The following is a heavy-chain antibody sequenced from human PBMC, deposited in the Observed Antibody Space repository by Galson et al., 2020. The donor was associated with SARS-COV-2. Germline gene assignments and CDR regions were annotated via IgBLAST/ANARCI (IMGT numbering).Heavy chain of an antibody. CDR3: ARDAERYYDSSGYRNNYFYY. V-gene: IGHV3-21*01. CDR2: ISSSSSYI. J-gene: IGHJ4*02. Sequence: GESLKISCAASGFTFSSYSMNWVRQAPGKGLEWVSSISSSSSYIYYADSVKGRFTISRDNAKNSLYLQMNSLRAEDTAVYYCARDAERYYDSSGYRNNYFYYWGQGTLVTVSS. D-gene: IGHD3-22*01. CDR1: GFTFSSYS.